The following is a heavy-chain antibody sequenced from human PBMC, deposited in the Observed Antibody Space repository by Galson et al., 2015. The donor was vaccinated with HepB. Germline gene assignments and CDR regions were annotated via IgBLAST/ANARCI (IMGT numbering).Heavy chain of an antibody. V-gene: IGHV3-74*01. D-gene: IGHD6-13*01. Sequence: SLRLSCAASGFTFSSYWMHWVRQAPGKGLVWVSRINSDGSSTSYADSVKGRFTISRDNAKNTLYLQMNSLRAEDTAVYYCAKGSSWYLNYYYYYGMDVWGQGTTVTVSS. J-gene: IGHJ6*02. CDR3: AKGSSWYLNYYYYYGMDV. CDR2: INSDGSST. CDR1: GFTFSSYW.